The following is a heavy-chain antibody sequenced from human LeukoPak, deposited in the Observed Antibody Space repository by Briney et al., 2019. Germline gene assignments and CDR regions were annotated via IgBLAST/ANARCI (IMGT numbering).Heavy chain of an antibody. V-gene: IGHV3-30*02. J-gene: IGHJ4*02. Sequence: PGGSLRLSCAASGFTFSSYGMHWVRQAPGKGLEWVAFIRYDGSNKYYADSVKGRFTISRDNSKNTLYLQMNSLRAEDTAVYYCAKLPGVATIYDYWGQGTLVTASS. D-gene: IGHD5-12*01. CDR1: GFTFSSYG. CDR3: AKLPGVATIYDY. CDR2: IRYDGSNK.